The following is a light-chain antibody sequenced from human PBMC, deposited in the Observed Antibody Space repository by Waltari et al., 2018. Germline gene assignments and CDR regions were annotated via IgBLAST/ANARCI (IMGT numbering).Light chain of an antibody. V-gene: IGKV1-39*01. CDR3: QQSYSSPWT. Sequence: DIQMTQSSSSLSASVGDRVSITCRATQYISRYLNWYQQKPGEAPKLLLYEASSSQSGVPSRFSGSGSGTHFTLTISSLQPEDFAIYYCQQSYSSPWTFGQGTKVEI. J-gene: IGKJ1*01. CDR1: QYISRY. CDR2: EAS.